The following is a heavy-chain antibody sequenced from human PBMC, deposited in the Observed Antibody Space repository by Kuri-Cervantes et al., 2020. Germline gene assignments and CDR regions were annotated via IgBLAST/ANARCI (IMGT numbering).Heavy chain of an antibody. CDR3: ARGWFGELSSAFDI. Sequence: ASVKVSCKASGYTFTGYYIHWVRQAPGQGLEWMGWINPNSGDTNYAQKFQGRVTMTRDTSISTAYMELSRLRSDDTAVYYCARGWFGELSSAFDIWGQGTMVTVSS. CDR2: INPNSGDT. V-gene: IGHV1-2*02. J-gene: IGHJ3*02. D-gene: IGHD3-10*01. CDR1: GYTFTGYY.